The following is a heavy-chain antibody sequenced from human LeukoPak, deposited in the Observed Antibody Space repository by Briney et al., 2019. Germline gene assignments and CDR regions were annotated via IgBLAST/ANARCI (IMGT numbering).Heavy chain of an antibody. CDR2: ISSSSSYI. D-gene: IGHD3-22*01. Sequence: PGGSLRLSCAASKFTFSDYYMSWIRQAPGKGLEGVSYISSSSSYIYYADSVKGRFTISRDNAKNSLYLQMNSLRAEDTAVYYCAKERGGYYLYYFDYWGQGTLVTVSS. J-gene: IGHJ4*02. V-gene: IGHV3-11*05. CDR3: AKERGGYYLYYFDY. CDR1: KFTFSDYY.